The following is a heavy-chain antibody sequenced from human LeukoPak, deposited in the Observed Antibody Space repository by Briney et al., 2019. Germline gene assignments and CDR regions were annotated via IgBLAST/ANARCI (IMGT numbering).Heavy chain of an antibody. J-gene: IGHJ5*02. CDR3: ARRQQLAQCNWFDP. D-gene: IGHD6-13*01. V-gene: IGHV1-18*01. CDR2: ISAYNGNT. CDR1: GYTFTSYG. Sequence: ASVKVSCKASGYTFTSYGISWVRQAPGQGLEWMGWISAYNGNTNYAQKLQGRVTMTTDTSTGTAYMELRSLRSDDTAVYYCARRQQLAQCNWFDPWGQGTLVTVSS.